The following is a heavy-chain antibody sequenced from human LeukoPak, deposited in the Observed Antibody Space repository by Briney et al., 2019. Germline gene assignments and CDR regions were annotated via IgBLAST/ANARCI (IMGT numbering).Heavy chain of an antibody. D-gene: IGHD3-22*01. J-gene: IGHJ3*02. CDR1: GYTFTSYG. Sequence: GASVKVSCKASGYTFTSYGISWVRQAPGQGLEWMGWISAYNGNTNYAQKLQGRVTMTTDTSTSTAYMELRSLKSDDTAVYYCARDTPTYYYDSSGLDIWGQGTMVTVSS. CDR3: ARDTPTYYYDSSGLDI. CDR2: ISAYNGNT. V-gene: IGHV1-18*01.